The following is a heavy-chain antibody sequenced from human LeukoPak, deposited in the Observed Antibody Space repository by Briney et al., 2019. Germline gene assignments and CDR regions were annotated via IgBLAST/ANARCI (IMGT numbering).Heavy chain of an antibody. CDR1: GYTFTSYY. CDR3: ARDDDIRGGKGLFDY. CDR2: INPSGGST. D-gene: IGHD2-15*01. J-gene: IGHJ4*02. V-gene: IGHV1-46*01. Sequence: PWASVKVSCKASGYTFTSYYMHWVRQAPGQGLEWMGIINPSGGSTSYAQKFQGRVTMTRDTSTSTVYMELSSLRSEDTAVYYCARDDDIRGGKGLFDYWGQGTLVTVSS.